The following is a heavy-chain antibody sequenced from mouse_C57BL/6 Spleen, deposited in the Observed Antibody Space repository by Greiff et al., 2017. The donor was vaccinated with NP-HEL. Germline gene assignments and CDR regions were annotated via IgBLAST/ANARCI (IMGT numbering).Heavy chain of an antibody. Sequence: QVHVKQSGPELVKPGASVKLSCKASGYTFTSYDINWVKQRPGQGLEWIGWIYPRDGSTKYNEKFKGKATLTVDTSFSTAYMELHSLTSEDSAVYFCARPLNWDPYAMDYWGQGTSVTVSS. J-gene: IGHJ4*01. CDR1: GYTFTSYD. V-gene: IGHV1-85*01. D-gene: IGHD4-1*01. CDR2: IYPRDGST. CDR3: ARPLNWDPYAMDY.